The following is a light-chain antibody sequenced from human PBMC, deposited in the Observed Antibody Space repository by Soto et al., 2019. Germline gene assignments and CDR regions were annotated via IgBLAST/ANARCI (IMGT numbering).Light chain of an antibody. J-gene: IGKJ4*01. Sequence: DIQMTQSPSSLSASVGDRVTITCRASRSISSFLNWYQQKPGKAPQLLIYAASSLQGGVPSRFSGSGSGTDFTLTISSLQPEDSATYYCQQSDSAPLTLGGGTRVEVK. CDR2: AAS. CDR1: RSISSF. V-gene: IGKV1-39*01. CDR3: QQSDSAPLT.